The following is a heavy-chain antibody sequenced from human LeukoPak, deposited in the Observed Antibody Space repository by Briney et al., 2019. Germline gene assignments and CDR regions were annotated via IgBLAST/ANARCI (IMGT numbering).Heavy chain of an antibody. V-gene: IGHV4-39*01. Sequence: PSETLSLTCTVSGGSISSSSYYWGWIRQPPGKGLEWIGTIYYSGSTYYNPSLKSRVTISVDTSKNQFTLKLSSVTAADTAVYYCASRYDYSNYIDYWGQGTLVTVSS. CDR2: IYYSGST. CDR1: GGSISSSSYY. J-gene: IGHJ4*02. D-gene: IGHD4-11*01. CDR3: ASRYDYSNYIDY.